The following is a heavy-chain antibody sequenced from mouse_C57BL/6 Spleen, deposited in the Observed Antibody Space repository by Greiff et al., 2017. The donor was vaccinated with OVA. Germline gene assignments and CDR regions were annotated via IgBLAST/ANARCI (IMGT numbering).Heavy chain of an antibody. D-gene: IGHD1-1*01. CDR1: GYTFTSYW. V-gene: IGHV1-64*01. CDR2: IHPNSGST. CDR3: AREGYYGSRPYFDY. Sequence: VQLQQPGAELVKPGASVKLSCKASGYTFTSYWMHWVKQRPGQGLEWIGMIHPNSGSTNYNEKFKSKATLTVDKSSSTAYMQLSSLTSEDSAVDYCAREGYYGSRPYFDYWGQGTTLTVSS. J-gene: IGHJ2*01.